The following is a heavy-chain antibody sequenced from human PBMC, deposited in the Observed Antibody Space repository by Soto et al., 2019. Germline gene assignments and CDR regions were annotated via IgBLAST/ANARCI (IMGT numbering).Heavy chain of an antibody. CDR3: ARQGGRRTYYYYYGMDV. V-gene: IGHV3-7*01. Sequence: GGSLRLSCTASGFTFSSYWMSWVRQAPGKGLEWVANIKHDGSEKNYVDSVKGRFTISTDNAKNSVFLQMNSLRAEDTAVYYCARQGGRRTYYYYYGMDVWGQGTTVTVSS. CDR2: IKHDGSEK. J-gene: IGHJ6*02. D-gene: IGHD3-16*01. CDR1: GFTFSSYW.